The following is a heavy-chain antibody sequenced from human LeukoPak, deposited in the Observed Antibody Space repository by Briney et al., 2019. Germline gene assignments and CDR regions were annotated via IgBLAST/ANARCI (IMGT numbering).Heavy chain of an antibody. CDR2: IIPIFGTA. CDR1: VGTFSSYA. D-gene: IGHD4-17*01. Sequence: ASVNVSFKASVGTFSSYAISWVRQAPGQGLEWMGRIIPIFGTANYAQKFQGRVTITADKSTSTAYMELSSLRSEDTAVYYCARGYGDHPDYWGQGTLVTVSS. J-gene: IGHJ4*02. CDR3: ARGYGDHPDY. V-gene: IGHV1-69*06.